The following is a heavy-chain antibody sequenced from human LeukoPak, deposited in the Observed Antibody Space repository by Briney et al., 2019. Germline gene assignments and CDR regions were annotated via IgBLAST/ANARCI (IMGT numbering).Heavy chain of an antibody. J-gene: IGHJ6*03. CDR1: GGSISNYY. CDR2: VYTSGST. D-gene: IGHD1-26*01. V-gene: IGHV4-4*07. CDR3: ARDSGKGDTAHMDV. Sequence: IPSETLSLTCTVSGGSISNYYWSWIRQPAGKGLEWIGHVYTSGSTNYNPSLKSRVTMSVDTSKNQFSLRLSSVTAADTAVYYCARDSGKGDTAHMDVWGKGTTVTVSS.